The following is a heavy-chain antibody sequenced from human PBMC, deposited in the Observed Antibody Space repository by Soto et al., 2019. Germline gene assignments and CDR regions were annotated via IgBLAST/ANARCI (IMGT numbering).Heavy chain of an antibody. CDR2: IYYSGST. J-gene: IGHJ5*02. CDR1: GGSISSSSYY. CDR3: VRQREYSSSPLCS. D-gene: IGHD6-6*01. V-gene: IGHV4-39*01. Sequence: QLQLQESGPGLVKPSETLSLTCTVSGGSISSSSYYWGWIRQPPGKGLEWIGSIYYSGSTYYNPSLKSRVTISVDTSKNQFSLKLSSVTAADTAVYYCVRQREYSSSPLCSWGQGTLVTVSS.